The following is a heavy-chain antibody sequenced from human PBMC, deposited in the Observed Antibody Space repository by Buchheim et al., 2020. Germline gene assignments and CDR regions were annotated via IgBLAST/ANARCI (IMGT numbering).Heavy chain of an antibody. CDR3: ARVVIAAAACDY. Sequence: EVQLVESGGVLVQPGGSLRLSCAASGFTFSTYWMQWVRQAPGKGLVWVSRINSDGSGTYYADSVKGRFTISRDNAKNTLFLRMNSLRVEDTAVYYCARVVIAAAACDYWGQGTL. V-gene: IGHV3-74*01. J-gene: IGHJ4*02. D-gene: IGHD6-13*01. CDR1: GFTFSTYW. CDR2: INSDGSGT.